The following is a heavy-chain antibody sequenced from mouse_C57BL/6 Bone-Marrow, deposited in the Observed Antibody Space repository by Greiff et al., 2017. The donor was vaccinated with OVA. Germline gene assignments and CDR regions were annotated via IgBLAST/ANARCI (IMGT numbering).Heavy chain of an antibody. V-gene: IGHV1-5*01. CDR2: IYPGNSDT. D-gene: IGHD1-1*01. CDR3: TRYYYGSSSRYFDV. CDR1: GYTFTSYW. Sequence: VQLKQSGTVLARPGASVKMSCKTSGYTFTSYWMHWVKQRPGQGLEWIGAIYPGNSDTSYNQKFKGKAKLTAVTSASTAYMELSSLTNEDSAVYYGTRYYYGSSSRYFDVWGTGTTVTVSS. J-gene: IGHJ1*03.